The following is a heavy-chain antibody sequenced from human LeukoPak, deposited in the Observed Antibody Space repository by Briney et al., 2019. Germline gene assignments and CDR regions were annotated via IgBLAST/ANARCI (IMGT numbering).Heavy chain of an antibody. CDR2: IYYSGST. J-gene: IGHJ4*02. CDR3: ARGDILTAFDY. D-gene: IGHD3-9*01. CDR1: GGSISSYY. Sequence: SETLSLTCTVSGGSISSYYWSWIRQPPGKGLEWIGYIYYSGSTNYNPSLKSRVTISVDTSKNQFSLKLSSVTAADTAVYYCARGDILTAFDYWGQGTLVTVSS. V-gene: IGHV4-59*01.